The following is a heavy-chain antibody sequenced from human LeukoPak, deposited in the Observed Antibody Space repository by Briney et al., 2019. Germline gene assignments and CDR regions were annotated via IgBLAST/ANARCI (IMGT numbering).Heavy chain of an antibody. Sequence: GGSLRLSCAASGFTFSSYSMNWVRQAPGKGLEWVSSISSSSSYIYYADSVKGRFTISRDNAKNSLYLQMNSLRAEDTAVYYCARDQGGGSYFRRILGAFDIWGQGTMVTVSS. J-gene: IGHJ3*02. CDR1: GFTFSSYS. V-gene: IGHV3-21*01. D-gene: IGHD1-26*01. CDR3: ARDQGGGSYFRRILGAFDI. CDR2: ISSSSSYI.